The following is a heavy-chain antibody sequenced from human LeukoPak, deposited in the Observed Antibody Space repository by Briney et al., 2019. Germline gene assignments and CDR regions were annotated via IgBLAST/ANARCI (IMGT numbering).Heavy chain of an antibody. J-gene: IGHJ4*02. Sequence: ASVKVSCKASGYTFTGYYMHWVRQAPGQGLEWIGWINPNSGGTNYAQKFQGRVTMTRDTSISTAYMELSRLRSDDTAVYYCASYSGSSYGYTPLDYWGQGTLVTVSS. CDR2: INPNSGGT. V-gene: IGHV1-2*02. CDR3: ASYSGSSYGYTPLDY. CDR1: GYTFTGYY. D-gene: IGHD5-18*01.